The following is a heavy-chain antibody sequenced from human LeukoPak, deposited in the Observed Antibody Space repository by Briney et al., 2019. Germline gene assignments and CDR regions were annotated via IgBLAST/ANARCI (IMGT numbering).Heavy chain of an antibody. D-gene: IGHD2-2*02. CDR2: IYYSGST. CDR3: ARLDCSSTSCYKNFDY. V-gene: IGHV4-59*01. CDR1: GGSISSYY. J-gene: IGHJ4*02. Sequence: PAETLSLTCTVSGGSISSYYWSWIRQPPGKGLEWIGYIYYSGSTNYNPFLKSRVTISVDTSKNQFSLKLSSVTAADTAVYYCARLDCSSTSCYKNFDYWGQGTLVTVSS.